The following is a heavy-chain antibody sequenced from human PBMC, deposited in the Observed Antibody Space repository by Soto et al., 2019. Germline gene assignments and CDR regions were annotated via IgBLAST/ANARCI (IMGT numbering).Heavy chain of an antibody. D-gene: IGHD6-19*01. J-gene: IGHJ4*02. V-gene: IGHV1-69*02. CDR2: IIPILGIA. CDR3: ALHDSSGWDIDY. CDR1: GGTFSSYT. Sequence: SVKVSCKASGGTFSSYTISWVRQAPGQGLEWMGRIIPILGIANYAQKFQGRVTITADKSTSTAYMELSSLRSEDTAVYYCALHDSSGWDIDYWGQGTLVTVSS.